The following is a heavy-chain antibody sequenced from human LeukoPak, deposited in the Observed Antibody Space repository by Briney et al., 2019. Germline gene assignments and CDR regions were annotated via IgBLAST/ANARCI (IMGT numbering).Heavy chain of an antibody. CDR3: ARYGGDSFEYYHYYMDV. CDR1: GVSISSGGYY. CDR2: IYYSGST. D-gene: IGHD4-23*01. V-gene: IGHV4-31*03. Sequence: PSQTLSLTCTVSGVSISSGGYYWSWLRQHPGQGLEWIVYIYYSGSTYYNPSLKSRVTISVDTSKNQFSLKLSSVTAADTDVYYCARYGGDSFEYYHYYMDVWGKGTTVTVSS. J-gene: IGHJ6*03.